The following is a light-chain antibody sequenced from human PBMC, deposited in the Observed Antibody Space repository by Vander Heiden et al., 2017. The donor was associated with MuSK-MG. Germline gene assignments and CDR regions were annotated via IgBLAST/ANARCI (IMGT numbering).Light chain of an antibody. V-gene: IGKV1-33*01. CDR1: QDISNY. CDR3: QQYDNLFT. J-gene: IGKJ3*01. CDR2: DAT. Sequence: DIQMTQSPSSLSASVGDRVSITCQASQDISNYLNWYKQKPGKAPKLLYYDATNLETGVPSRFSGSGSGTDFTFTISSLHPEDIATYYCQQYDNLFTFGPGTKVDIK.